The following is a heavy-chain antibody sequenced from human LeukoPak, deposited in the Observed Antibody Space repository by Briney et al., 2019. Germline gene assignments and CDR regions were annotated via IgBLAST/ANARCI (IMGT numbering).Heavy chain of an antibody. D-gene: IGHD6-19*01. Sequence: GGSLRLSCAASGFTFSSYAMSWVRQAPGKGLEWVSGVSGSGDSTYYADSVKGRFTISRDNSNNTLFLLMNSLRAEDTAVYYCAKYTSSGQWGQGTLVTVSS. CDR2: VSGSGDST. J-gene: IGHJ4*02. CDR1: GFTFSSYA. V-gene: IGHV3-23*01. CDR3: AKYTSSGQ.